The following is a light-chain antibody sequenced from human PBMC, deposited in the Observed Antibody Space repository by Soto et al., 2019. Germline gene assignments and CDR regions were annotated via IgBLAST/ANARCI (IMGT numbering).Light chain of an antibody. CDR3: SAYAGGNIMI. J-gene: IGLJ2*01. CDR1: GSDIGRYDF. Sequence: QSALTQPPSASGSPGQSVTISCSGSGSDIGRYDFVSWYQQYPGKVPKLLIYEVDKRPSGVPDRFSGSKSGDRASLTVSGLRPEDEADYHCSAYAGGNIMIFGGGTQLTVL. CDR2: EVD. V-gene: IGLV2-8*01.